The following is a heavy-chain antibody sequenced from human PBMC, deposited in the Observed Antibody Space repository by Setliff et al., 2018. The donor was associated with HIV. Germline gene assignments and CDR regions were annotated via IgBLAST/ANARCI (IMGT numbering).Heavy chain of an antibody. CDR2: YIPTLHIT. CDR1: GGSFNGQA. CDR3: ARGGTYVERLFPPSYYMDL. V-gene: IGHV1-69*10. J-gene: IGHJ6*03. D-gene: IGHD3-16*01. Sequence: SVKVSCKASGGSFNGQALNWVRQAPGQGLQWMGGYIPTLHITRYAEGIQRARVTISADTSTGAIYLDLRGLRVDDTAVYYCARGGTYVERLFPPSYYMDLWGIGTSVTVSS.